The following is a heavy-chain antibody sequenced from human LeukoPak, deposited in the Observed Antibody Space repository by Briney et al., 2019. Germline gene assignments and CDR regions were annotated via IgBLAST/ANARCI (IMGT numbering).Heavy chain of an antibody. V-gene: IGHV3-7*01. CDR2: IRQDGSEK. CDR3: ARTAYGSGTYSTNRNWFDP. J-gene: IGHJ5*02. CDR1: GFTFSSYW. Sequence: GGSLRLSCAASGFTFSSYWMNWVRRAPEKGLEWVASIRQDGSEKYYVDSVKGRFTIPRDNAKNSLILQMSSLRAEDTAVYYCARTAYGSGTYSTNRNWFDPWGQGTLVTVSS. D-gene: IGHD3-10*01.